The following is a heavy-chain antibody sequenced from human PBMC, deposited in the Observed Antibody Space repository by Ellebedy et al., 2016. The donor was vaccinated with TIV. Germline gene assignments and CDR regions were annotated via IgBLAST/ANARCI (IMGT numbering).Heavy chain of an antibody. J-gene: IGHJ3*02. Sequence: SGPTLVKPTETLTLTCTVSGFSLSNARMGVSWIRQPPGKALEWLARIDWDDDKYFSTSLKTRLTISKDTSKNQVVLTMTNMDPVDTATYYCARNSLVLRAFDIWGPGTVVTVSS. CDR2: IDWDDDK. D-gene: IGHD6-13*01. V-gene: IGHV2-70*11. CDR1: GFSLSNARMG. CDR3: ARNSLVLRAFDI.